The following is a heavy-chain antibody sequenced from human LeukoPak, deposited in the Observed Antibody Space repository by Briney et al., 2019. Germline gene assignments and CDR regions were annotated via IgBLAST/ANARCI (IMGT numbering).Heavy chain of an antibody. CDR2: VDPEDGRS. Sequence: GASVKVSCKASGYTFTDYYIHLVQQAPGKGLVWMGRVDPEDGRSLYADNFQGRLTITADTSTDTAYMQLTSLRSEDTALYYCATEPNDGIIDYWGQGTLVTVSS. CDR3: ATEPNDGIIDY. D-gene: IGHD1-14*01. CDR1: GYTFTDYY. V-gene: IGHV1-69-2*01. J-gene: IGHJ4*02.